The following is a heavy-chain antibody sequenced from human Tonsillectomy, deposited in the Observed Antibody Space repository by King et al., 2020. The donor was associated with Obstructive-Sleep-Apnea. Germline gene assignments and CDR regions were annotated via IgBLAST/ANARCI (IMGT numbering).Heavy chain of an antibody. CDR3: AKVDDTALDY. Sequence: VQLVESGGGVVQPGRSLKLSCAAAGFTFGSYGMHWVLQAPGKGLEWVAFIRYDGNSKYYADSGKGRFTISRDNSKNTLFLQMYSLRREDTAVYYCAKVDDTALDYWGQGTLVTVSS. CDR2: IRYDGNSK. D-gene: IGHD5-18*01. CDR1: GFTFGSYG. J-gene: IGHJ4*02. V-gene: IGHV3-30*02.